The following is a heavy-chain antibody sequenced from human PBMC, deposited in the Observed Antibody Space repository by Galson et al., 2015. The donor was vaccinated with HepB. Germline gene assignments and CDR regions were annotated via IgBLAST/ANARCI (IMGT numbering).Heavy chain of an antibody. V-gene: IGHV3-9*01. Sequence: SLRLSCAASGFTFDDYATHWVRQAPGKGLEWVSGISWNSGSIGYADSVKGRFTISRDNAKNSLYLQMNSLRAEDTALYYCAKGGGYEPLRAFDIWGHGTMVTVSS. CDR1: GFTFDDYA. CDR3: AKGGGYEPLRAFDI. J-gene: IGHJ3*02. CDR2: ISWNSGSI. D-gene: IGHD5-12*01.